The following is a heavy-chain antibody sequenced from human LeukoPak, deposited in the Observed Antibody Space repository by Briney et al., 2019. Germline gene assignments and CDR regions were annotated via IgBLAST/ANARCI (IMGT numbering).Heavy chain of an antibody. CDR3: ARVELDWYFDL. Sequence: SETLSLTCTVSGGSISSGDYYWSWIRQPPGKGLEWIGYIYYSGSTYYNPSLKSRVTISVDTSKNQFSLKLSSVTAADTAVYYCARVELDWYFDLWGRGTLVTVSS. J-gene: IGHJ2*01. CDR1: GGSISSGDYY. CDR2: IYYSGST. D-gene: IGHD3-10*01. V-gene: IGHV4-30-4*08.